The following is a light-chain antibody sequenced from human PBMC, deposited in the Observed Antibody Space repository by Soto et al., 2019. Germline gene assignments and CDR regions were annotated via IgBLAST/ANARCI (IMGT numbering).Light chain of an antibody. CDR1: QSLVYSDGNTY. CDR2: KVY. CDR3: MQGTHWPRA. Sequence: DVVRSQSQLSLPVTLGQPASISCRSSQSLVYSDGNTYVNWFKQRTGQYQRRRSDKVYNRDSGVTERCIGSVSGTDCTRKISRVEAEDVGVYSCMQGTHWPRAVGQGKQVEIK. J-gene: IGKJ1*01. V-gene: IGKV2-30*01.